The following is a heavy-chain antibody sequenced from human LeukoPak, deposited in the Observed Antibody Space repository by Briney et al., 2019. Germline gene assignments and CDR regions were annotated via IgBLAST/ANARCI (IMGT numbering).Heavy chain of an antibody. CDR2: IDPSDSYS. D-gene: IGHD3-3*01. CDR1: GYSFTRHW. V-gene: IGHV5-10-1*01. Sequence: GESLKISCKGSGYSFTRHWIGWVRQMPGKGLEWMGRIDPSDSYSNFSPSFQGHVTTSDDKSISTAYLQWSSLKASDTAMYYCARHRRPIFGVVIIDFDYWGQGTLVTVSS. CDR3: ARHRRPIFGVVIIDFDY. J-gene: IGHJ4*02.